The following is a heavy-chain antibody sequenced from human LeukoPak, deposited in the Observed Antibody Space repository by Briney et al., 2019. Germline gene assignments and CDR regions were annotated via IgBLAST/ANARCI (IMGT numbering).Heavy chain of an antibody. J-gene: IGHJ3*01. Sequence: ASVKVSCKASGYTFTSYGISRARQAPGQGLEGMGWISAYNGNTNYAQKLQGRVTMTTDTFTSTASMELRSLRSDDTGVYYCARDGSHFAFDVWGQGTMVTVS. CDR3: ARDGSHFAFDV. V-gene: IGHV1-18*01. CDR2: ISAYNGNT. CDR1: GYTFTSYG. D-gene: IGHD1-26*01.